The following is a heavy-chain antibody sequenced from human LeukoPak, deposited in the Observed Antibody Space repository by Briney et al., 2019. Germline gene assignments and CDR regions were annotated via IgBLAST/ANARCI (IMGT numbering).Heavy chain of an antibody. CDR1: GYTFTSYG. Sequence: ASVKVSCKASGYTFTSYGISWVRQAPGQGLEWMGWISAYNGNTNYAQKLQGRVTMTTDTSTSTAYMELRSLRAEDTAVYYCARDPLTFGEVPHYGMDVWGQGATVTVSS. V-gene: IGHV1-18*01. CDR3: ARDPLTFGEVPHYGMDV. D-gene: IGHD2/OR15-2a*01. J-gene: IGHJ6*02. CDR2: ISAYNGNT.